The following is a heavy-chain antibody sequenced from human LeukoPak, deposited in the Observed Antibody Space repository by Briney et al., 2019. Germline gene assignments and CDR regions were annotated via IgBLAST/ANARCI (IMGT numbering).Heavy chain of an antibody. CDR3: ARGNYYGQDY. J-gene: IGHJ4*02. V-gene: IGHV3-74*01. CDR1: GFTFSSYW. D-gene: IGHD3-10*01. Sequence: GGPLRLSCGASGFTFSSYWMHWVRHAPGKGLVWISRINSDGSTTGYADSVKGRFTISRDNAKNTLYLQMNSLRAEDTAVYYCARGNYYGQDYWGQGTLVTVSS. CDR2: INSDGSTT.